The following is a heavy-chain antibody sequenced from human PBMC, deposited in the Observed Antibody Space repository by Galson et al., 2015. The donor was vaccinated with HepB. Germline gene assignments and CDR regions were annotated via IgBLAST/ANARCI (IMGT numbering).Heavy chain of an antibody. V-gene: IGHV1-2*04. CDR3: ARTKVIPGAPFDS. CDR1: GYTFTDYY. CDR2: VKPNGGGT. Sequence: SVTVSCKASGYTFTDYYIHWVRQAPGQGLEWMGWVKPNGGGTNYAQKFQGWVIMTRDTSITTAYMEMTRVTSDDAAIYYCARTKVIPGAPFDSWGQGTLLTVSS. D-gene: IGHD3-16*02. J-gene: IGHJ4*02.